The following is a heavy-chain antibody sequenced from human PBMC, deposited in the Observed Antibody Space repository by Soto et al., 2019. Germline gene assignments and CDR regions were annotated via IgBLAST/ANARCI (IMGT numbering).Heavy chain of an antibody. Sequence: ASATLYLTCAVYGVSFSGNCWSWIRPPPGRGLEWIGEVNRSGNTDYNASLKSRVTISLGTSKSQFSLKLSSVTAADMAVYYCARGRKGYSSNWYVDWGQGTQVTVSS. V-gene: IGHV4-34*01. D-gene: IGHD6-13*01. CDR2: VNRSGNT. CDR3: ARGRKGYSSNWYVD. J-gene: IGHJ4*02. CDR1: GVSFSGNC.